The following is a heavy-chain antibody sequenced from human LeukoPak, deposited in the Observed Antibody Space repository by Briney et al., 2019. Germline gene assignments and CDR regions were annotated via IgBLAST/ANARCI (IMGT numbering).Heavy chain of an antibody. V-gene: IGHV3-21*01. CDR1: GFTFSRHW. J-gene: IGHJ4*02. Sequence: GGSLRLSCAASGFTFSRHWMTWVRQAPGKGLEWVSSISSSSSYIYYADSVKGRFTISRDNAKNSLYLQMNSLRAEDTAVYYCARGKPAAGDYWGQGTLVTVSS. CDR3: ARGKPAAGDY. D-gene: IGHD6-13*01. CDR2: ISSSSSYI.